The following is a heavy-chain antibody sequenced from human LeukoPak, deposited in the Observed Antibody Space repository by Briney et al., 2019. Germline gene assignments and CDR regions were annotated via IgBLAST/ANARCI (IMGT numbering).Heavy chain of an antibody. Sequence: GASVKVSCKASGYTFMSYYIYWMRQAPGQGPEWLGRINTNSGATKYAQKSRDRVTMTRDTSTNTVYMELSGLTPDDTAVYYCASRFRDSKTYSFDYWGQGSLVTVS. V-gene: IGHV1-2*06. D-gene: IGHD3-22*01. J-gene: IGHJ4*02. CDR1: GYTFMSYY. CDR3: ASRFRDSKTYSFDY. CDR2: INTNSGAT.